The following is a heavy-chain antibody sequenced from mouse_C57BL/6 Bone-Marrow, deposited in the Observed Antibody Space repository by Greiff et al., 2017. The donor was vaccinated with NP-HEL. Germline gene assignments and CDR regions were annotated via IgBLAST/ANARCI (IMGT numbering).Heavy chain of an antibody. J-gene: IGHJ4*01. V-gene: IGHV1-55*01. CDR1: GYTFTSYW. D-gene: IGHD1-1*01. Sequence: QVQLQQPGAELVKPGASVKMSCKASGYTFTSYWITWVKQRPGQGLEWIGDIYPGSGSTNYNEKFKSKATLTVDTSSSTAYMQLSSLTSEDSAVYYCATRYYGSGYGMDYWGQGTSVTVSS. CDR3: ATRYYGSGYGMDY. CDR2: IYPGSGST.